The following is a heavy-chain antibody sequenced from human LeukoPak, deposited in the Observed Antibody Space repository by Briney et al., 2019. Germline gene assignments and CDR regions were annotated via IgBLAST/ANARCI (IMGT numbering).Heavy chain of an antibody. Sequence: GGSLRLSCAASGFTVSSNYMSWVRQAPGKGLEWVSVIYSGGSTYYADSVKGRFTISRDNSKNTLYLQMNSLRAEDTAVYYCAREKRYFDWLVFYGMDVWGQGTTVTVSS. D-gene: IGHD3-9*01. CDR3: AREKRYFDWLVFYGMDV. CDR2: IYSGGST. CDR1: GFTVSSNY. V-gene: IGHV3-53*01. J-gene: IGHJ6*02.